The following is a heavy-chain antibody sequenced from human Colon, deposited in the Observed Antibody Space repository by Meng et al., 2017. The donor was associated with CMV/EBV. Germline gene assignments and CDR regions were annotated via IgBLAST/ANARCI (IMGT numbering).Heavy chain of an antibody. CDR1: GGSISNYY. D-gene: IGHD6-13*01. J-gene: IGHJ4*02. CDR2: VSYSGNT. CDR3: ARWRTKEVGFSSSWPDY. Sequence: SETLSLTCTVSGGSISNYYWSWLRQPPGKGLEWIGYVSYSGNTNYNSSLESRVTISLDTSKNQFSLKLTSVTAADTAVYYCARWRTKEVGFSSSWPDYWGQGTLVTVSS. V-gene: IGHV4-59*01.